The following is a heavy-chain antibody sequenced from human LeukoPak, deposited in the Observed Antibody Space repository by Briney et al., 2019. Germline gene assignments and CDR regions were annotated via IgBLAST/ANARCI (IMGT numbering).Heavy chain of an antibody. CDR2: ISGSGGST. D-gene: IGHD3-22*01. V-gene: IGHV3-23*01. CDR3: ARAQDSSGYYPDY. CDR1: GFTFSSYA. J-gene: IGHJ4*02. Sequence: PGGSLRLSCAASGFTFSSYAMSWVRQAPGKGLEWVSAISGSGGSTYYADSVKGRFTISRDNSKNTLYLQMNSLRAEDTAVYYCARAQDSSGYYPDYWGQGTLVSVSS.